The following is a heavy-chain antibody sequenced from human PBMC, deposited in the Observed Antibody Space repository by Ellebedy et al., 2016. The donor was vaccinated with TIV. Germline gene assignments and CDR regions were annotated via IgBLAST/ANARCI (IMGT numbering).Heavy chain of an antibody. V-gene: IGHV1-24*01. Sequence: ASVKVSXXVSGYTLTDLSMHWVRQAPGKGLEWMGGFDPEDGETIYAQKFQGRVTMTEDTSTDTAYMELSSLRSEDTAVYYCATGVRAVVLNWFDPWGQGTLVTVSS. J-gene: IGHJ5*02. CDR1: GYTLTDLS. D-gene: IGHD4-23*01. CDR2: FDPEDGET. CDR3: ATGVRAVVLNWFDP.